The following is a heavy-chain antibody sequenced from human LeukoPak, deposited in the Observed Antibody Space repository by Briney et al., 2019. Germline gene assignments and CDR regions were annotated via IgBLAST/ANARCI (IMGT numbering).Heavy chain of an antibody. J-gene: IGHJ4*02. Sequence: GASVKVSCKASGYTFTSYGISWVRQAPGEGLEWMGGIIPFFPTTHFAQKFKGRLTITANISTTTVYMELSGLRSDDTGVYYCARTMIRGINPSPFPYWGQGTLLIVSS. V-gene: IGHV1-69*06. CDR3: ARTMIRGINPSPFPY. CDR2: IIPFFPTT. CDR1: GYTFTSYG. D-gene: IGHD3-16*01.